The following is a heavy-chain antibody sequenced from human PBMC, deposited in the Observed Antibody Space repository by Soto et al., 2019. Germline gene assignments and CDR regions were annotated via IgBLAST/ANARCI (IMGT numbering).Heavy chain of an antibody. CDR2: ISAYNGNT. J-gene: IGHJ4*02. D-gene: IGHD2-21*01. Sequence: ASVKVSCKASGYTFTSYGISWVRQAPGQGLEWMGWISAYNGNTNYAQKLQGRVTMTTDTSTSTAYMELRSLRSDDTAVYYCARVSMAGLVVGDHSYFGYGGRGTLVTVSS. CDR3: ARVSMAGLVVGDHSYFGY. V-gene: IGHV1-18*01. CDR1: GYTFTSYG.